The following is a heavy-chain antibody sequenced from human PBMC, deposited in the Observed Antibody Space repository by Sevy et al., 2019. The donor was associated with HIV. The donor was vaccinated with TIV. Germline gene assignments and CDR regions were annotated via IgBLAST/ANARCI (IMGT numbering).Heavy chain of an antibody. D-gene: IGHD1-7*01. J-gene: IGHJ6*02. CDR2: ISYGGSDK. CDR3: ARPRANYVDHYFFYPMDV. Sequence: GGSLRLSCAASGFAFSNYYAMHWVRQAPGKGLEGVALISYGGSDKYYAGSVRSRFTISKDKFKNTLFLQMNILPTEDTAVYYGARPRANYVDHYFFYPMDVWGQGTTVTVSS. CDR1: GFAFSNYYA. V-gene: IGHV3-30-3*01.